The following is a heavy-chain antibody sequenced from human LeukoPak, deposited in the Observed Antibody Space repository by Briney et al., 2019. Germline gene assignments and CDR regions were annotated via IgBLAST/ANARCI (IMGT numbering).Heavy chain of an antibody. CDR3: AKLGRNYFDY. CDR2: ISSSGSAI. D-gene: IGHD7-27*01. V-gene: IGHV3-11*04. Sequence: GGSLRLSCAASGFTFSDHLSDYYMSWIRQAPGKGLEWVSYISSSGSAIYYADSVKGRFTISRDNAKNSLYLQMNSLRAEDTAVYYCAKLGRNYFDYWGQGTLVTVSS. CDR1: GFTFSDHLSDYY. J-gene: IGHJ4*02.